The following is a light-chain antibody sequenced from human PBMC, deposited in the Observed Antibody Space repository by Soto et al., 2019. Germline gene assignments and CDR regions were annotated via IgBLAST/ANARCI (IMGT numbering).Light chain of an antibody. Sequence: DKLMSQSPATLSVSPGERVTLSCRASQNIHNHMSWFLQKPGQTPRLLIYDAIIRAPDVPARFSGSWSGTEFTLSINSLQSEDFGVYYCQQYDAWPLTFGVGTKVDSK. CDR3: QQYDAWPLT. V-gene: IGKV3-15*01. J-gene: IGKJ4*01. CDR1: QNIHNH. CDR2: DAI.